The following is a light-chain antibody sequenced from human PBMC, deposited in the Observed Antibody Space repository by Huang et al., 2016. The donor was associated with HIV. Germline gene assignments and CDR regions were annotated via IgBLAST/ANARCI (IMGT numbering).Light chain of an antibody. Sequence: DIVMTQSPPSLSVTPGEPASISCRSSQSLLQSNGYNYLDWYLQKPGHSPQLLIYLGSNRASGVTDRFSGSGSGTDFTLKISRVEAEDVGVYFCMQALVPVAFGGGTKVEIK. V-gene: IGKV2-28*01. CDR1: QSLLQSNGYNY. CDR3: MQALVPVA. J-gene: IGKJ4*01. CDR2: LGS.